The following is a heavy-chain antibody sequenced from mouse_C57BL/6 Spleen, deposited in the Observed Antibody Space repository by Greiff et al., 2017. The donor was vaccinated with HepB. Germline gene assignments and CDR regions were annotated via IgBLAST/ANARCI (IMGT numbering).Heavy chain of an antibody. J-gene: IGHJ3*01. CDR1: GYSITSGYY. V-gene: IGHV3-6*01. Sequence: EVQLVESGPGLVKPSQSLSLTCSVTGYSITSGYYWNWIRQFPGNKLEWMGYISYDGSNNYNPSLKNRTSITRDTSKNQFFLKLNSVTTEDTATYYCARAFDGSSSFAYWGQGTLVTVSA. CDR2: ISYDGSN. CDR3: ARAFDGSSSFAY. D-gene: IGHD1-1*01.